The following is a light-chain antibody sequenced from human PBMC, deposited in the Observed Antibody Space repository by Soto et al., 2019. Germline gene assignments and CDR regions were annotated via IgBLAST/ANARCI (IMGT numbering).Light chain of an antibody. V-gene: IGLV2-14*03. CDR1: SSDVGGYNY. Sequence: VLTQPASVSGSPGQSITISCTGTSSDVGGYNYVSWYQHHPGKAPKLIIYDVSNRPSGVSIRFSGSKSDNTASLTISGLQPEDEADYHCSSYTTSNTRQIVFGTGTKVTVL. CDR2: DVS. CDR3: SSYTTSNTRQIV. J-gene: IGLJ1*01.